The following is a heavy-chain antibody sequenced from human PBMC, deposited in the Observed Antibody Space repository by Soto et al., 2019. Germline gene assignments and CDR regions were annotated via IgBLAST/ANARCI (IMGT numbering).Heavy chain of an antibody. J-gene: IGHJ4*02. CDR2: IFHSGST. CDR3: ARAKGDVHNRGRIHCFDY. Sequence: ASETLSLTCSVSGASITSNDYYWSWIRQPPGKGPEWIGYIFHSGSTYNNPTLKSRVLISPDTSKNQFSLKLTSVTAADTAVYYCARAKGDVHNRGRIHCFDYCGPGTLVTVSS. CDR1: GASITSNDYY. V-gene: IGHV4-30-4*01.